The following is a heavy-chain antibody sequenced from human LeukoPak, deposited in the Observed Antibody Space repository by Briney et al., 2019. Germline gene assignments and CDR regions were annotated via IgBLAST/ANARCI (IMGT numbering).Heavy chain of an antibody. J-gene: IGHJ4*02. CDR1: GFTFSSYE. CDR3: ARDDYYDSSGYDY. D-gene: IGHD3-22*01. Sequence: GGSLRLSCAASGFTFSSYEMNWVRQAPGKGLEWVSYISSSGSTIYYADSVKVRFTISRDNAKNSLYLQMNSLRAEDTAVYYCARDDYYDSSGYDYWGQGTLVTVSS. CDR2: ISSSGSTI. V-gene: IGHV3-48*03.